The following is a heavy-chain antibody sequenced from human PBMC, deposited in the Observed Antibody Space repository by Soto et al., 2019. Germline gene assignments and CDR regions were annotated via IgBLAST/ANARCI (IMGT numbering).Heavy chain of an antibody. J-gene: IGHJ4*02. V-gene: IGHV1-18*01. Sequence: ASVKVSCKASGYIFTSYGISWVRQAPGQWLEWMGWISPYNGHTNYAQKFQGRVTMTTDTPTSTAYMELRSLRSDDTAVYYCAREGTYYYDSSGYYPLAWWGQGTLVTVSS. CDR2: ISPYNGHT. D-gene: IGHD3-22*01. CDR3: AREGTYYYDSSGYYPLAW. CDR1: GYIFTSYG.